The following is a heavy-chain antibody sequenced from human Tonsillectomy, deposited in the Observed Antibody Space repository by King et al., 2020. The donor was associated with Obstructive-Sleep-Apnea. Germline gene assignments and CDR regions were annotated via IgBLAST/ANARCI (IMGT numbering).Heavy chain of an antibody. J-gene: IGHJ6*02. CDR3: ARDNYCDYALFSGMDV. D-gene: IGHD4-17*01. CDR2: ISSDATEK. V-gene: IGHV3-30*04. CDR1: GFTFSSYA. Sequence: VQLVESGGGVVQPGRSLRLSCAASGFTFSSYAMLWVRQAPGKGLEWVAVISSDATEKYYADSVKGRFTISRENSKNTFYLLMNSLRAQDTAVYYCARDNYCDYALFSGMDVWGQGTTVTVSS.